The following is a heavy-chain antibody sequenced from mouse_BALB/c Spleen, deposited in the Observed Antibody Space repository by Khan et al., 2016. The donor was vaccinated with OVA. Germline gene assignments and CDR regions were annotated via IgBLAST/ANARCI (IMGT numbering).Heavy chain of an antibody. CDR3: ARRGSSAWFAY. CDR2: IDPFNGGS. V-gene: IGHV1-31*01. J-gene: IGHJ3*01. CDR1: GYSFTSYY. Sequence: EVQLQESGPELMKPGASVKISCKASGYSFTSYYIHWVKQSHGKTLEWIGYIDPFNGGSTYNQKFKVKATLTVDKSSSTAYMHLSSLTSEDSAVYYCARRGSSAWFAYWGQGTLVTVSA. D-gene: IGHD1-1*01.